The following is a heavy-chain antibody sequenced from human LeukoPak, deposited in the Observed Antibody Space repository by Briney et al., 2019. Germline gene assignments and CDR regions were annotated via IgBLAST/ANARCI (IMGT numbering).Heavy chain of an antibody. CDR3: ARGRMHGDYDH. V-gene: IGHV3-30-3*01. J-gene: IGHJ4*02. CDR1: GFTFSSYA. CDR2: ISYDGSNK. D-gene: IGHD4-17*01. Sequence: GGSLRLSCAASGFTFSSYAMHWVRQAPGKGLEWVAVISYDGSNKYYADSVKGRFTISRDNSKNTLYLQMNSLRAEDTAVYYCARGRMHGDYDHWGQGTLVTVSS.